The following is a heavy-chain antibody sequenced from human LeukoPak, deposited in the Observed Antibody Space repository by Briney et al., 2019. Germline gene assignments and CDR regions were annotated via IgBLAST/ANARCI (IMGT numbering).Heavy chain of an antibody. CDR2: MNPNSGNT. J-gene: IGHJ5*02. CDR1: GGTFSSYA. V-gene: IGHV1-8*02. CDR3: ARVFCSSTSCYVWFDP. Sequence: ASVKVSCKASGGTFSSYAISWVRQAPGQGLEWMGWMNPNSGNTGYAQKFQGRVTMTRNTSISTAYMELSSLRSEDTAVYYCARVFCSSTSCYVWFDPWGQGTLVTVSS. D-gene: IGHD2-2*01.